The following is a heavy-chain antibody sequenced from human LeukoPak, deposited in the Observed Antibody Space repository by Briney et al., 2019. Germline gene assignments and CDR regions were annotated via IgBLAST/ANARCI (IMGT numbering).Heavy chain of an antibody. V-gene: IGHV3-23*01. CDR3: AKNGDRGAYCTGGTCYPYFYYYMDV. D-gene: IGHD2-15*01. CDR2: ISSTGGTT. Sequence: GGSLRLSCAASGITFSSYGMSWVRQAPGKGLERISSISSTGGTTYYADSVKGRFTISRDNSKNTLYLQMNSLRAEDTAIYYCAKNGDRGAYCTGGTCYPYFYYYMDVWGKGTTVTI. CDR1: GITFSSYG. J-gene: IGHJ6*03.